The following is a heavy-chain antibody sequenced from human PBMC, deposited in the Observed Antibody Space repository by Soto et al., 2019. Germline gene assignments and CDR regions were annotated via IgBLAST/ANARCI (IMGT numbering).Heavy chain of an antibody. CDR2: IVVGSGNT. Sequence: SVKVSCKASGFTFTSSAVHWVRQARGQRLEWIGWIVVGSGNTNYAQKFQERVTITRDMSTSTAYMELSSLRSEDTAVYYCAAEGYGIVAFDYWGQGTLVTVSS. J-gene: IGHJ4*02. V-gene: IGHV1-58*01. CDR1: GFTFTSSA. D-gene: IGHD3-22*01. CDR3: AAEGYGIVAFDY.